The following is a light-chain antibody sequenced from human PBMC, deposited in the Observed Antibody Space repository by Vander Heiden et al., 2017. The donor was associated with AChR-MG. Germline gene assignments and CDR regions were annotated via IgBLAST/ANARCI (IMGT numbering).Light chain of an antibody. CDR1: KLGDKY. J-gene: IGLJ3*02. Sequence: SQELTPPPSVPVSPGQTASIMCSGDKLGDKYVCWYQQKSGQSPVLVIYQDNRRPSGIPERFSGSNSGNTATLTISGTQGMDEADYYCQAWDSTTACGVFGGGTRLTVL. V-gene: IGLV3-1*01. CDR3: QAWDSTTACGV. CDR2: QDN.